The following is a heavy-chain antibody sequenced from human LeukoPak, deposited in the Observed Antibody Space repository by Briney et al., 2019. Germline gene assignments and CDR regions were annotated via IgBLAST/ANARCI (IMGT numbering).Heavy chain of an antibody. CDR2: SGST. CDR3: ARSYKGSPRVVDY. J-gene: IGHJ4*02. CDR1: GGSISSSKW. V-gene: IGHV4-4*02. D-gene: IGHD1-14*01. Sequence: SETLSLTCAVFGGSISSSKWWWVRQPPGKGLECHSGSTNYSSSLKSRVIISVDKSKNQPSLKLSSVTAADTAVYYCARSYKGSPRVVDYWGQGTLVTVSS.